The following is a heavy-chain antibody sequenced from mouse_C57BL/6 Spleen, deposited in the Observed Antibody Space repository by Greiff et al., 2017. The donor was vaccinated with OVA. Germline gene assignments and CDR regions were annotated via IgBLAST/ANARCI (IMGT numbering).Heavy chain of an antibody. Sequence: ESGAELVKPGASVKMSCKASGYTFTTYPIEWMKQNHGKSLEWIGNFHPYNDDTKYNEKFKGKATLTVEKSSSTVYLELSRLTSDDSAVYYCARRHYYGSSYGYFDVWGTGTTVTVSS. V-gene: IGHV1-47*01. CDR2: FHPYNDDT. D-gene: IGHD1-1*01. CDR3: ARRHYYGSSYGYFDV. J-gene: IGHJ1*03. CDR1: GYTFTTYP.